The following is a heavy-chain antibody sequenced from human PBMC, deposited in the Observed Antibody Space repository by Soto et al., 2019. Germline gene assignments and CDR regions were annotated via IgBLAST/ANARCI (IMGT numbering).Heavy chain of an antibody. Sequence: QLQLQESGPGLVKPSETLSLTCTVSGGSISSSSYYWGWIRQPPGKGLEWIGNIYYSGSTYYNPSLKSRVTISVDTSKTQFPLKLSSVTAADTAVYYCAALSIWSLDYWGQGTLVTVSS. CDR1: GGSISSSSYY. CDR3: AALSIWSLDY. J-gene: IGHJ4*02. V-gene: IGHV4-39*01. CDR2: IYYSGST. D-gene: IGHD3-3*02.